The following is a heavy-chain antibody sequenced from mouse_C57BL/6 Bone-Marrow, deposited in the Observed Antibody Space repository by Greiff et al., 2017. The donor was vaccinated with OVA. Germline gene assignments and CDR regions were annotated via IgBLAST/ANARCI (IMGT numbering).Heavy chain of an antibody. V-gene: IGHV1-81*01. CDR1: GYTFTSYG. CDR3: ARELIYYDYDGGFAY. Sequence: QVQLQQSGAELARPGASVKLSCKASGYTFTSYGISWVKQRPGQGLEWIGELYPRSGNTYYNEKFKGKATLTADNSSSTAYMELRRLTSEYSAVYFCARELIYYDYDGGFAYWGQGTLVTVSA. J-gene: IGHJ3*01. CDR2: LYPRSGNT. D-gene: IGHD2-4*01.